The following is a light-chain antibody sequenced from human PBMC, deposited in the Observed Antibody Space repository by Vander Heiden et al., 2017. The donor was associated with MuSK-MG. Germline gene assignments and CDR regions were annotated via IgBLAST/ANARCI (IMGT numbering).Light chain of an antibody. Sequence: QSVLTHPPSVSAPPGQKVTISCSGSDSNIGNNYVSWYRQFPGTAPKLLIFDNDKRPSGIPDRFSGSKSGTSATLGITELQTADEADYYCETWDSSLSAVLFGGGTKLTVL. CDR3: ETWDSSLSAVL. J-gene: IGLJ2*01. V-gene: IGLV1-51*01. CDR1: DSNIGNNY. CDR2: DND.